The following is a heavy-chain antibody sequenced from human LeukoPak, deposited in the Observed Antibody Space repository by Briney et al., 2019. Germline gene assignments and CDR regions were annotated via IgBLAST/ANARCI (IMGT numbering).Heavy chain of an antibody. CDR1: GFTFSSYA. Sequence: GGSLRLSCAASGFTFSSYAMSWVRQAPGKGLEWVSFISPSGDRTSNADSVEGRFTISRDNTRNTLYLQMNSLRDEDTGVYYCAKAPYCPNDVCRYFDYWGQGILVTVSS. V-gene: IGHV3-23*01. D-gene: IGHD2-8*01. CDR2: ISPSGDRT. J-gene: IGHJ4*02. CDR3: AKAPYCPNDVCRYFDY.